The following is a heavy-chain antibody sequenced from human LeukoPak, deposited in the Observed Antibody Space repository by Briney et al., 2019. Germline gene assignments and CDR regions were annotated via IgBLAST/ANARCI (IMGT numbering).Heavy chain of an antibody. Sequence: PGGSLRLSCVVSGVSLSSYGMHWVRQAPGKGLEWVAWLPYDGSYNSTAASLKGRFAISKDISKNTLYLQMNSLRAEDTAVYYCARSSQLYWGQGTLVTVSS. CDR3: ARSSQLY. D-gene: IGHD1-1*01. CDR1: GVSLSSYG. CDR2: LPYDGSYN. J-gene: IGHJ4*02. V-gene: IGHV3-30*19.